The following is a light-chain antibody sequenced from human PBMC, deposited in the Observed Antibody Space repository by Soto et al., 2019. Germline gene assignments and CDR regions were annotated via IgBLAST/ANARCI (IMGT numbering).Light chain of an antibody. V-gene: IGLV2-14*01. Sequence: QSALTQPASVSGSPGQSITISCTGTTSDVGNYNYVSWFQQHPGKPPKLMIYEVTNRPSGVSNRFSGSKAGITASLTISGLQAEDEYDYYCSSYTTNTTLVFGTGTKVTVL. CDR3: SSYTTNTTLV. J-gene: IGLJ1*01. CDR2: EVT. CDR1: TSDVGNYNY.